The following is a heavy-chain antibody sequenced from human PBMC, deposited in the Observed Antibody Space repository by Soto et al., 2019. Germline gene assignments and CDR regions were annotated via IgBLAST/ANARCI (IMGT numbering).Heavy chain of an antibody. Sequence: GGSLRLSCAASGFTFSSYAMSWVRQAPGKGLEWVSAISGSGGSTYYADSVKGRFTISRDNSKNTLYLQMNSLRAEDTAVYYCAKDHHSDMIVVVMEGFVWFDPWGQGTLVTVSS. CDR2: ISGSGGST. CDR1: GFTFSSYA. CDR3: AKDHHSDMIVVVMEGFVWFDP. D-gene: IGHD3-22*01. V-gene: IGHV3-23*01. J-gene: IGHJ5*02.